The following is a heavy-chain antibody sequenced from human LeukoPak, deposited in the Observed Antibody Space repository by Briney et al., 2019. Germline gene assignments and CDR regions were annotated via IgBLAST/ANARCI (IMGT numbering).Heavy chain of an antibody. CDR1: GYTITGYY. CDR3: ARDHRVAAAGTNWFDP. D-gene: IGHD6-13*01. V-gene: IGHV1-2*06. J-gene: IGHJ5*02. Sequence: ASVKVSCKASGYTITGYYLHWVRQAPGQGLEWMGRINPNSGGTNYAQKFQGRVTMTRDTSISTAYMELSRLRSDDTAVYYCARDHRVAAAGTNWFDPWGQGTLVTVSS. CDR2: INPNSGGT.